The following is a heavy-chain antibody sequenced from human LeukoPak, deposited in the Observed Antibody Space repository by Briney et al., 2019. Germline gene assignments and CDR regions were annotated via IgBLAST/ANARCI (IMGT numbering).Heavy chain of an antibody. Sequence: PGSALRLPCAALGFTFSNAWLSWVGQPPGKGLDWVGRIKSKTDGGTTDYAARVKDRFTISRDDSKNTLYLQMNSLKTEDTAVYYCTTAYNWNYVFYYCYYYMDVWGKGTTVTVSS. D-gene: IGHD1-7*01. CDR1: GFTFSNAW. CDR3: TTAYNWNYVFYYCYYYMDV. V-gene: IGHV3-15*01. J-gene: IGHJ6*03. CDR2: IKSKTDGGTT.